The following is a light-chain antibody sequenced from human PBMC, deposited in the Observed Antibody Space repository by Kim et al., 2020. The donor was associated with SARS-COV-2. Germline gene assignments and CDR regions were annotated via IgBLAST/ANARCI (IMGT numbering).Light chain of an antibody. CDR2: SHD. V-gene: IGLV1-44*01. J-gene: IGLJ2*01. Sequence: GQRVNISCSGSSSNIGSNTVNWYQQVPGTAPKLLIYSHDQRPSGVPDRFSGSKSGTSASLAISGLQSEDEADYYCAAWDDSLNGVVFGGGTQLTVL. CDR3: AAWDDSLNGVV. CDR1: SSNIGSNT.